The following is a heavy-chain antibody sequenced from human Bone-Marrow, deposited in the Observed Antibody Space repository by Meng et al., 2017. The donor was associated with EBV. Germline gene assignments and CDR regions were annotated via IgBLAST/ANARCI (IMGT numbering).Heavy chain of an antibody. Sequence: QVQLEESGPGLGKPSGNLSLTCAVSGGSISSSNWWSWVRQPPGKGLEWIGEIYHSGSTNYNPSLKSRVTISVDKSKNQFSLKLSSVTAADTAVYYCARGGMVPDSSGYYDFDYWGQGTLVTVSS. J-gene: IGHJ4*02. CDR1: GGSISSSNW. CDR2: IYHSGST. D-gene: IGHD3-22*01. V-gene: IGHV4-4*02. CDR3: ARGGMVPDSSGYYDFDY.